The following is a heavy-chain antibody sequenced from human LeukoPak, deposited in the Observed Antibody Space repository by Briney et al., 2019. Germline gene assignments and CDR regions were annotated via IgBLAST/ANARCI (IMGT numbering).Heavy chain of an antibody. CDR1: GGSISSGSYY. D-gene: IGHD3-3*01. CDR2: IYTSGST. Sequence: SETLSLTCTVSGGSISSGSYYWSWIRQPAGKGLEWIGRIYTSGSTNYNPSLKSRVTISVDTSKNQFSLKLSSVTAADTAVYYCARVPLYDFWSGCLPPYYYMDVWGKGTTVTVSS. V-gene: IGHV4-61*02. J-gene: IGHJ6*03. CDR3: ARVPLYDFWSGCLPPYYYMDV.